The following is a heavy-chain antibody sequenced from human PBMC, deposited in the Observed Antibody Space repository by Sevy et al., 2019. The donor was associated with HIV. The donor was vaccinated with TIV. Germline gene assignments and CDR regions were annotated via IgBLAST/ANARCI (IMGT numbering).Heavy chain of an antibody. CDR3: ARAVQEISTWGSDY. V-gene: IGHV3-21*01. CDR1: GFTFSSYR. J-gene: IGHJ4*02. D-gene: IGHD3-16*01. Sequence: GGSLRLSCAASGFTFSSYRMTWVRQAPGKGLEWVSCISSTSAYINYADSVKGRFTISRDNAKNLLYLQMDSLRAEDTAVDYGARAVQEISTWGSDYWGQGTLVTVSS. CDR2: ISSTSAYI.